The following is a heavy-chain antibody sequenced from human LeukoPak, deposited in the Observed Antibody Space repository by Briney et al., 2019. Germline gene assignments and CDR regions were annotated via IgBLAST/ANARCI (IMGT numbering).Heavy chain of an antibody. Sequence: GGSLRLSCTASGFTFSSYAMHWVRQAPGKGLEWVAVISYDGSNKYYADSVKGRFTISRDNSKNTLYLQMNSLRAEDTAVYYCARNGMDVWGQGTTVTVSS. CDR2: ISYDGSNK. V-gene: IGHV3-30-3*01. CDR1: GFTFSSYA. J-gene: IGHJ6*02. CDR3: ARNGMDV.